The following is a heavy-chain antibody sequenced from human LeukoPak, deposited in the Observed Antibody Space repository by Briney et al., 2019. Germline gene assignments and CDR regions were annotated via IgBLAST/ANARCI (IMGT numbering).Heavy chain of an antibody. Sequence: GASVKVSCKASGYTFTSYGISWVRQAPGQGLEWMGWISAYNGNTNYAQKLQGRVTMTTDTSTSTAYMELRSLRSDDTAVYYCARETYYDILTGYPAAFDIWGQGTMVTVSS. CDR1: GYTFTSYG. V-gene: IGHV1-18*01. CDR3: ARETYYDILTGYPAAFDI. J-gene: IGHJ3*02. D-gene: IGHD3-9*01. CDR2: ISAYNGNT.